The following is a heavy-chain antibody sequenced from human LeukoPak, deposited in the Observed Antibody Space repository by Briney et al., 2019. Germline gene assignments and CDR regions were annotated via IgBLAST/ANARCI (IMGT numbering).Heavy chain of an antibody. CDR1: GYTFTGCY. CDR3: ARDDAAGWFGELLNSNWFDP. Sequence: ASVKVSCKASGYTFTGCYMHWVRQAPGQGLEWMGRINPNSGGTNYAQKFQGRVTMTRDTSISTAYMELSRLRSDDTAVYYCARDDAAGWFGELLNSNWFDPWGQGTLVTVSS. J-gene: IGHJ5*02. V-gene: IGHV1-2*06. CDR2: INPNSGGT. D-gene: IGHD3-10*01.